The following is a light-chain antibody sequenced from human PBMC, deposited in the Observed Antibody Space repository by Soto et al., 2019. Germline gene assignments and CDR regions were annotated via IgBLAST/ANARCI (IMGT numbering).Light chain of an antibody. V-gene: IGLV4-69*01. CDR2: VNSDGSH. CDR3: QTWSTDIRV. J-gene: IGLJ3*02. CDR1: SGHNSYA. Sequence: QLVLTQSPSASASLGASVKLTCTLISGHNSYAIAWHQQQPEKGPRYLMKVNSDGSHSKGDGIPDRFSGSSSGAERYLTISSLQSEDEADYYCQTWSTDIRVFGGGTKLTV.